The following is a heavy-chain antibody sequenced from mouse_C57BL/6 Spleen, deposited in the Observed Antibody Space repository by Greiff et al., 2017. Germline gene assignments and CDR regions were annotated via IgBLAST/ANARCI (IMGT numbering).Heavy chain of an antibody. Sequence: EVQRVESGPGLVKPSQSLSLTCSVTGYSITSGYYWNWIRQFPGNKLEWMGYISYDGSNNYNPSLKNRISITRDTSKNQFFLKLNSVTTEDTATYYCARSTTDFDYWGQGTTLTVSS. J-gene: IGHJ2*01. D-gene: IGHD1-1*01. CDR2: ISYDGSN. CDR3: ARSTTDFDY. V-gene: IGHV3-6*01. CDR1: GYSITSGYY.